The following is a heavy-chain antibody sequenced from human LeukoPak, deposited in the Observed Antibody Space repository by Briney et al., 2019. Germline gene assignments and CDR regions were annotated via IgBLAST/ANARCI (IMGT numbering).Heavy chain of an antibody. V-gene: IGHV1-2*02. CDR3: ARDPTRFGELFTLNWFDP. D-gene: IGHD3-10*01. Sequence: VASVKVSCKASGYTFTSYAMNWVRQAPGQGLEWMGWINPNSGGTNYAQKFQGRVTMTRDTSISTAYMELSRLRSDDTAVYYCARDPTRFGELFTLNWFDPWGQGTLVTVSS. CDR1: GYTFTSYA. CDR2: INPNSGGT. J-gene: IGHJ5*02.